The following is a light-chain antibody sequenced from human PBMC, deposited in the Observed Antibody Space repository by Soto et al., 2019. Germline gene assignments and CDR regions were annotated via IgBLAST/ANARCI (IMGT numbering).Light chain of an antibody. Sequence: QSALSQPPSASGSPGQSVTISCTGTSSDVGGYNYVSWYQQRPGKAPKLLIYEVNRRPSGVSNRFSGSKSGNAASLTISGLQTEDEGDFFCSSYTSTGTPFVFGTGTKLIVL. CDR2: EVN. CDR1: SSDVGGYNY. CDR3: SSYTSTGTPFV. J-gene: IGLJ1*01. V-gene: IGLV2-14*01.